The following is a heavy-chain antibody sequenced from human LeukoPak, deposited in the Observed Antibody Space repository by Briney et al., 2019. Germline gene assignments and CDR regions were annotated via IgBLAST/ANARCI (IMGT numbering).Heavy chain of an antibody. Sequence: ASVKVSCKASGYTFTGYYMDWVRQAPGQGLEWMGWINSNSGGTNYAQKFQGRVTMTRDTSISTAYMEVSRLRSDDTAVYYCARGRASNGDANYYHYYMDVWGKGTTVTVSS. CDR1: GYTFTGYY. D-gene: IGHD4-17*01. CDR2: INSNSGGT. CDR3: ARGRASNGDANYYHYYMDV. V-gene: IGHV1-2*02. J-gene: IGHJ6*03.